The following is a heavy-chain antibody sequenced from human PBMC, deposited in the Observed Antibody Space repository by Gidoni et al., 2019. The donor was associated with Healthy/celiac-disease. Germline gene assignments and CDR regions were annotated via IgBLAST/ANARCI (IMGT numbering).Heavy chain of an antibody. CDR2: IYYSGST. J-gene: IGHJ4*02. CDR3: ARGLISVGATAYFDY. CDR1: GGSISSYY. V-gene: IGHV4-59*01. Sequence: QVQLQESGPGLVKPSETLSLPCTVPGGSISSYYWSWIRQPPGKGLEWIGYIYYSGSTNYNPSLKSRVTISVDTSKNQFSLKLSSVTAADTAVYYCARGLISVGATAYFDYWGQGTLVTVSS. D-gene: IGHD1-26*01.